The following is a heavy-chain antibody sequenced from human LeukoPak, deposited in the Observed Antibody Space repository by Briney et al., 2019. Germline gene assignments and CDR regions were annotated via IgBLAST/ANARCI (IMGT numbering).Heavy chain of an antibody. J-gene: IGHJ4*02. CDR1: AFMFSDYN. D-gene: IGHD3-3*01. CDR3: ARISTVFERI. V-gene: IGHV3-69-1*01. CDR2: LGSDGDI. Sequence: PGGSLRLSCGVSAFMFSDYNMNGVRQAPGKGLEWVSYLGSDGDIYYADSVKGRFTISRDNVKNSLYLQMNSLRAEDTAIYYCARISTVFERIWGQGTLVTVSS.